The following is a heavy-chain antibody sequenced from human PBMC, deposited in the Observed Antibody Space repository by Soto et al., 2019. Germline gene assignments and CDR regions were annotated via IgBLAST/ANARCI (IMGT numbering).Heavy chain of an antibody. CDR2: IDPSDSYT. J-gene: IGHJ5*02. D-gene: IGHD2-2*02. CDR3: ARKYQLLYSAWFDP. V-gene: IGHV5-10-1*01. CDR1: GYSLTSYW. Sequence: GESLKISCKGSGYSLTSYWISWVRQMPGKGLEWMGRIDPSDSYTNYSPSFQGHVTISADKSISAAYLQWSSLKASDTAMYYCARKYQLLYSAWFDPWGQGTLVTVSS.